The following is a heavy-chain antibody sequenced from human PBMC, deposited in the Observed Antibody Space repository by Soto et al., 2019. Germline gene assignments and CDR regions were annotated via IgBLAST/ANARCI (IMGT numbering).Heavy chain of an antibody. D-gene: IGHD3-10*01. Sequence: QVQLVQSGAEVKKPGSSVKVSCKASGGTFSSYTISWVRQAPGQGLEWMGRIIPILGIANYAQKFQGRVTITAEKSTSTAYMELSSLRSEDTAVYYCVGGTMVRGGVSEFDYWGQGTLVTVSS. J-gene: IGHJ4*02. CDR2: IIPILGIA. CDR1: GGTFSSYT. V-gene: IGHV1-69*02. CDR3: VGGTMVRGGVSEFDY.